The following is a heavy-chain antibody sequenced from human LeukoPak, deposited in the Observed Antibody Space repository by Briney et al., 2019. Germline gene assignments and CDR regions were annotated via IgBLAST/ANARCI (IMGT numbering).Heavy chain of an antibody. V-gene: IGHV1-18*01. CDR2: ISAYNGNT. Sequence: ASVKVSCKASGYTFTSYGISWVRQAPGQGLEWMGWISAYNGNTNYAQKLQGRVTMTTDTSTSTAYMELSSLRSEDTAVYYCATLRYFDWLLPWGQGTLVTVSS. J-gene: IGHJ4*02. D-gene: IGHD3-9*01. CDR1: GYTFTSYG. CDR3: ATLRYFDWLLP.